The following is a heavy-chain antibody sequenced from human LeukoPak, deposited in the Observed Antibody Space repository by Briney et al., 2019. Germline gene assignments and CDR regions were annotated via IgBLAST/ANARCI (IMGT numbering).Heavy chain of an antibody. D-gene: IGHD5-18*01. CDR2: INHSGST. CDR3: ARGYSYGGAYYYYYYYMDV. Sequence: PSETLSLTCAVYGGSFSGYYWSWIRQPPGKGLEWIGEINHSGSTNYNPSLKSRVTISVDTSKNQFSLKLSSVTAADTAVYYCARGYSYGGAYYYYYYYMDVWGKGTTVTVSS. V-gene: IGHV4-34*01. CDR1: GGSFSGYY. J-gene: IGHJ6*03.